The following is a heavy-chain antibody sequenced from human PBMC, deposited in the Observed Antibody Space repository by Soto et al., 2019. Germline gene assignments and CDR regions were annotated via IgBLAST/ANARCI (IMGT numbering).Heavy chain of an antibody. CDR2: IYASGAT. J-gene: IGHJ4*02. CDR1: GGSISTYY. CDR3: ARSHSFDGSIYHYYFDF. D-gene: IGHD3-10*01. V-gene: IGHV4-59*01. Sequence: SKTLSLTCTVSGGSISTYYWSWIRQPPGGTLEWIGYIYASGATTYNPSLESRVTMSVDMPNNEFSLELTSLTAADTAVYYCARSHSFDGSIYHYYFDFWGQGTLVTVSS.